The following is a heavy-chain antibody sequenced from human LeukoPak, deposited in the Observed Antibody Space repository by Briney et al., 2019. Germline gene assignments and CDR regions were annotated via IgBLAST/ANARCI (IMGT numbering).Heavy chain of an antibody. CDR3: ARDINGYYYDSHGYYPTDL. Sequence: GASVKVSCKASGYIFTSYGISWVRQAPGQGLEWMRWISVYNGNTNYPQRLQGRVTMTTDTSTTTAYMELRSLRSDDTAVYYCARDINGYYYDSHGYYPTDLWSQGTLVTVSS. CDR2: ISVYNGNT. V-gene: IGHV1-18*01. J-gene: IGHJ5*02. CDR1: GYIFTSYG. D-gene: IGHD3-22*01.